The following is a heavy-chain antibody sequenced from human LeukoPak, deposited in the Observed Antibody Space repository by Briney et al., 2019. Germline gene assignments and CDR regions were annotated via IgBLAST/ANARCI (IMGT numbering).Heavy chain of an antibody. Sequence: SETLSLTCTVSGGSISSSSYYWGWIRQPPGKGLEWIGRIYTSGSTNYNPSLKSRITMSVDTSKNQFSLKPSSVTAADTAVYYCARDLRNPSGPAPDFTQVVPAANTRHGDAFDIWGQGTMVTVSS. D-gene: IGHD2-2*01. CDR3: ARDLRNPSGPAPDFTQVVPAANTRHGDAFDI. CDR1: GGSISSSSYY. J-gene: IGHJ3*02. V-gene: IGHV4-39*07. CDR2: IYTSGST.